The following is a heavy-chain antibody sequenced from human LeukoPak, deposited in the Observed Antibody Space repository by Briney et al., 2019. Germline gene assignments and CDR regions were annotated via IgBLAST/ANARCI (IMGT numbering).Heavy chain of an antibody. D-gene: IGHD5/OR15-5a*01. V-gene: IGHV3-72*01. Sequence: QPGGSVRLSCAASGFTFSSYEMNWVRQAPGKGRVGIGRIRKKANSYTTEYAASVKGRVTVSRNDSKNSLFLQRNSLESEDTAVYYCARRNSVTQGLDNWGQGTLVTVSS. CDR1: GFTFSSYE. J-gene: IGHJ4*02. CDR3: ARRNSVTQGLDN. CDR2: IRKKANSYTT.